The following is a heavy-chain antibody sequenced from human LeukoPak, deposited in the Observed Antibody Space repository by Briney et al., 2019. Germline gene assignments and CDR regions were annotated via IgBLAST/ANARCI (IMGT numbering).Heavy chain of an antibody. D-gene: IGHD6-19*01. V-gene: IGHV3-21*05. J-gene: IGHJ4*02. CDR3: ASFVMGVSSGWYYFDY. CDR1: GFTFSSYE. CDR2: ISSSSSYT. Sequence: PGGSLRLSCAASGFTFSSYEMNWVRQAPGKGLEWVSYISSSSSYTNYADSAKGRFTISRDNAKNSLYLQMNSLRAEDTAVYYCASFVMGVSSGWYYFDYWGQGTLVTVSS.